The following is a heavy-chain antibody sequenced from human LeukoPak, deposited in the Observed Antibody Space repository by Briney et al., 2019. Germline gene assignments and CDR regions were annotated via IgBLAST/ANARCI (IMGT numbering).Heavy chain of an antibody. D-gene: IGHD3-10*01. V-gene: IGHV4-59*01. CDR1: GGSISSYY. CDR3: ARGPIGGRSYFDY. J-gene: IGHJ4*02. CDR2: IYYSGST. Sequence: SETLSLTCTVSGGSISSYYWSWIRQPPGKGLEWIGYIYYSGSTNYNPSLKSRVTISVDTSKNQFSLKLSSVTAADTAVYYCARGPIGGRSYFDYWGQGTLVTVSS.